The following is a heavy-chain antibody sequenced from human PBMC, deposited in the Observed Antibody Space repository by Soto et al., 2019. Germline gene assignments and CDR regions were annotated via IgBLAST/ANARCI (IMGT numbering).Heavy chain of an antibody. V-gene: IGHV4-59*01. D-gene: IGHD6-19*01. CDR2: IYYSGST. J-gene: IGHJ4*02. Sequence: PSETLSLTCTVSGGSISSYYWSWLRQPPGKGLEWIGYIYYSGSTNYNPSPKSRVTISVDTSKNQFSLKLSSVTAADTAVYYCARFRRSSGCFDYWGQGTLVTVSS. CDR1: GGSISSYY. CDR3: ARFRRSSGCFDY.